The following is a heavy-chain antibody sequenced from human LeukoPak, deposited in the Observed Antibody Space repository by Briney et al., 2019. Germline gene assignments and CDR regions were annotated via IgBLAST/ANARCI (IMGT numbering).Heavy chain of an antibody. V-gene: IGHV3-9*01. CDR2: ISWNSGSI. CDR1: GFTFDDYA. J-gene: IGHJ4*02. CDR3: AKDFKGSYGPYYFDY. D-gene: IGHD3-16*01. Sequence: GGSLRLSCAASGFTFDDYAMHWVRQAPGKGLEWASGISWNSGSIGYADSVKGRFTISRDNAKNSLYLQMNSLRAEDTALYYCAKDFKGSYGPYYFDYWGQGTLVTVSS.